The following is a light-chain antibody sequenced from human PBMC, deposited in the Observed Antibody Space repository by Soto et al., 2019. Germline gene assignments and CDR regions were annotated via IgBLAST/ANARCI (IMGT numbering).Light chain of an antibody. J-gene: IGKJ5*01. V-gene: IGKV3-20*01. CDR2: GAS. CDR1: QSVSSSY. Sequence: EIVLTQSPGTLSLSPGERATLSFRSSQSVSSSYLAWYQQKPGQAPRLLIFGASSRATGIPDRFSGSGSGTDFTLTISRVEPEDFAVYYCQQYGRSLPITFGQGTRLEIK. CDR3: QQYGRSLPIT.